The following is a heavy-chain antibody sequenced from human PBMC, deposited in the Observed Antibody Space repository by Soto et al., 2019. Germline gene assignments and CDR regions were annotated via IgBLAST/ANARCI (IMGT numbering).Heavy chain of an antibody. CDR1: GYTFTRSG. Sequence: QVQLVQSGAEVKKPGASVKVSCKASGYTFTRSGISWVRQAPGQGLEWMGWISTDNGDTNYAQTFQGRVTMTTDTSTSTVHMEVRSLRSYDTAVYYCAREGVAPYCYYGMDVWGQGTPVTVSS. CDR2: ISTDNGDT. D-gene: IGHD2-15*01. CDR3: AREGVAPYCYYGMDV. J-gene: IGHJ6*02. V-gene: IGHV1-18*01.